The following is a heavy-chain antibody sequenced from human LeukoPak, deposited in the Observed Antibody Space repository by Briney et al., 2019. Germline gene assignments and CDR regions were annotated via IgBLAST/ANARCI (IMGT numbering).Heavy chain of an antibody. D-gene: IGHD5-12*01. CDR3: AKVDGYNGGWYDS. CDR1: GFTFDDYG. J-gene: IGHJ5*01. CDR2: ISWNSGNI. V-gene: IGHV3-9*01. Sequence: GRSLRLSCAASGFTFDDYGMHWVRQPPGKGLEWVSGISWNSGNIGYADSVKGRFTISRDNAKNSLYLQMDILKPEDTAFYYCAKVDGYNGGWYDSWGQGTLVTVSS.